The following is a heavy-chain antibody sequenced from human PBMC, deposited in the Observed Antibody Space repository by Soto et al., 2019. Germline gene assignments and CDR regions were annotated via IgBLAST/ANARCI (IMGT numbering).Heavy chain of an antibody. CDR1: GYSFTSYW. CDR3: ARGAGPMVSSSSWTGSWFDP. V-gene: IGHV5-10-1*03. J-gene: IGHJ5*02. Sequence: EVQLVQSGAEVKKPGESLRISCKGSGYSFTSYWISWVRQMPGKGLEWMGRIDPSDSYTNYSPSFQGHVTISADKSISTAYLQWSSLKASDTAMYYCARGAGPMVSSSSWTGSWFDPWGQGTLVTVSS. CDR2: IDPSDSYT. D-gene: IGHD6-13*01.